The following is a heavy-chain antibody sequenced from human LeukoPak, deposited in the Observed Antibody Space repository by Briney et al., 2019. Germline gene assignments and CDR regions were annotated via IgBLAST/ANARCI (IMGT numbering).Heavy chain of an antibody. CDR3: ARQDSGTYLNPLDI. D-gene: IGHD1-26*01. V-gene: IGHV4-59*08. CDR2: IYYTGST. CDR1: GGSISSYY. J-gene: IGHJ3*02. Sequence: SETLSLTCIVSGGSISSYYWSWIRQPPGKGLEWIGYIYYTGSTNYNPSLKSRATISVDTSKNQLSLKLRSVTAADTAVYYCARQDSGTYLNPLDIWGQGTVVTVSS.